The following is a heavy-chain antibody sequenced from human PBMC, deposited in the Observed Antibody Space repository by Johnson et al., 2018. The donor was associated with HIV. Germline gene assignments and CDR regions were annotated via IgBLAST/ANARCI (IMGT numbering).Heavy chain of an antibody. CDR3: AREGNYYDSSSHVVDI. D-gene: IGHD3-22*01. Sequence: VQLVESGGGLVKPGGSLRLSCAASGFTFSSYGMHWVRQAPGKGLEWVAVISYDGSNKYYADSVRGRFTISRDKSRNTLYLQMNSLRAEDTAVHYCAREGNYYDSSSHVVDIWGQGTMVTVSS. CDR2: ISYDGSNK. J-gene: IGHJ3*02. V-gene: IGHV3-30*03. CDR1: GFTFSSYG.